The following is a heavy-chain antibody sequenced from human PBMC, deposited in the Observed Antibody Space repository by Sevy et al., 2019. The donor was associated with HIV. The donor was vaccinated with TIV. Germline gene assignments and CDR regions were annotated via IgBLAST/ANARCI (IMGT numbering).Heavy chain of an antibody. CDR2: VKPESGNT. V-gene: IGHV1-8*03. J-gene: IGHJ5*02. CDR1: GYRFTDYD. CDR3: ARAGGRLSDWLYFNWFDL. D-gene: IGHD3-3*01. Sequence: ASVKVSCKAAGYRFTDYDINWMRQAPGQGPELMGWVKPESGNTGYAQKFQGRISITRDTSIDTVYMELSSLRSDDTAVYYCARAGGRLSDWLYFNWFDLWGQGTLVTVSS.